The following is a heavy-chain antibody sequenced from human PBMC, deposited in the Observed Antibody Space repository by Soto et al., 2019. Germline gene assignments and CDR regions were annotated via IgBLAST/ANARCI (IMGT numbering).Heavy chain of an antibody. CDR2: IIPIFGTA. V-gene: IGHV1-69*12. CDR3: ARSVPPNYGGNSGDYFDY. D-gene: IGHD2-21*02. CDR1: GGTFSSYA. Sequence: QVQLVQSGAEVKKPGSSVKVSCKASGGTFSSYAISWVRQAPGQGLEWMGGIIPIFGTANYAQKFQGRVTITADESTSTAYMELSSLRSEDTAVYYCARSVPPNYGGNSGDYFDYWGQGTLVTVSS. J-gene: IGHJ4*02.